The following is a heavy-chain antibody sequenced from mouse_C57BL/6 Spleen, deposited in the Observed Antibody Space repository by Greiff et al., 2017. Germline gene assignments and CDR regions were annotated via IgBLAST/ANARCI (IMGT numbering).Heavy chain of an antibody. CDR1: GYTFTDYE. Sequence: VQGVESGAELVRPGASVTLSCKASGYTFTDYEMHWVKQTPVHGLEWIGAIDPETGGTAYNQKFKGKAILTADKSSSTAYMELRSLTSEDSAVYYCTGSYGFDYWGQGTTLTVSS. CDR3: TGSYGFDY. D-gene: IGHD1-1*02. CDR2: IDPETGGT. V-gene: IGHV1-15*01. J-gene: IGHJ2*01.